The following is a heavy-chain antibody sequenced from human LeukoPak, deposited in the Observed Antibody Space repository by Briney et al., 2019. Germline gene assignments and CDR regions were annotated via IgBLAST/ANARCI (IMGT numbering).Heavy chain of an antibody. V-gene: IGHV3-20*04. Sequence: GGSLRLSCAASGFTFDDYGMSWVRQAPGKGLEWVSGINWNGGSTGYADSVKGRFTISRDNAKNSLYLQMNSLKAEDTAVYYCARAKSDRTLFDACDIWGQGTMVTVSS. CDR2: INWNGGST. J-gene: IGHJ3*02. CDR3: ARAKSDRTLFDACDI. D-gene: IGHD1-14*01. CDR1: GFTFDDYG.